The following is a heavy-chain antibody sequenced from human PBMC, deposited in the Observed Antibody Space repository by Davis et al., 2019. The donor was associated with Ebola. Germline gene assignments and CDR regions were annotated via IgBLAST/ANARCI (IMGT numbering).Heavy chain of an antibody. CDR3: ARGEGWYPDCYFDY. V-gene: IGHV3-53*01. Sequence: PGGSLRLSCAASGFTVSSNYMSWVRQAPGKGLEWVSVIYSGGSTYYADSVKGRFTISRDNSKNTLYLQMNSLRAEDTAVYYCARGEGWYPDCYFDYWGQGTLVTVSS. CDR1: GFTVSSNY. CDR2: IYSGGST. J-gene: IGHJ4*02. D-gene: IGHD2-15*01.